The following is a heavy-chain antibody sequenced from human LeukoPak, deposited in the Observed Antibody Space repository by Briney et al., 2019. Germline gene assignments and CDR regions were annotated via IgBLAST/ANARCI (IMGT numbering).Heavy chain of an antibody. D-gene: IGHD2-2*02. CDR3: ARIRDCSSTSCYTSRGHYMDV. J-gene: IGHJ6*03. V-gene: IGHV4-39*01. CDR1: GFTVSSNY. Sequence: PGGSLRLSCAASGFTVSSNYMSWIRQPPGKGLEWIGSIYYSGSTYYNPSLKSRVTISVDTSKNQFSLKLSSVTAADTAVYYCARIRDCSSTSCYTSRGHYMDVWGKGTTVTVSS. CDR2: IYYSGST.